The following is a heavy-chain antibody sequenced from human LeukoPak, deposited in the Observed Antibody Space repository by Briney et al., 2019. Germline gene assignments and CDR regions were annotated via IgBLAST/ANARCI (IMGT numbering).Heavy chain of an antibody. CDR2: TKSKSDGGKT. CDR3: TTFTCGRTTCYSEY. Sequence: PGGSLRLSRAASGFSFSIVWMSWVRQAPGKGLEGVGSTKSKSDGGKTDYAAPVKGRFTISRDDSKNTLSLQINSLKTEDTAVYYCTTFTCGRTTCYSEYWGQGTLVTVSS. D-gene: IGHD2-2*02. V-gene: IGHV3-15*01. J-gene: IGHJ4*02. CDR1: GFSFSIVW.